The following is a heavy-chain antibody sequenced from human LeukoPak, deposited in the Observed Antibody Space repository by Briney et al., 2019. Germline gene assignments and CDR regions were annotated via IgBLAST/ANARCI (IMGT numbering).Heavy chain of an antibody. J-gene: IGHJ4*02. CDR3: ARDQPVPSGEFYY. CDR1: GFTFSRYD. CDR2: ISYDGRNK. Sequence: GRSLRLSCAASGFTFSRYDMNWVSQAPGKGLEWVAVISYDGRNKYYADSVKGPFTISRDNSKNTLYLQMNSLRAEDTAVYYCARDQPVPSGEFYYCGQGTLFTVSS. V-gene: IGHV3-30*04. D-gene: IGHD6-19*01.